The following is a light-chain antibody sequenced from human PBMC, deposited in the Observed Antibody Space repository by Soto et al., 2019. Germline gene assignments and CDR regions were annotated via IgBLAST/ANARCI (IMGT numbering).Light chain of an antibody. CDR1: ENVGTN. J-gene: IGKJ4*01. CDR3: QQYNNWGLS. CDR2: GSS. V-gene: IGKV3D-15*01. Sequence: IVLTQSPATLSVSPGERVTLSCRASENVGTNLAWYRKRPGQPPRLLIYGSSTRATGISATFSGSGSRTEFTLTISSLQSEDSAVYYCQQYNNWGLSFGGGTRVEIK.